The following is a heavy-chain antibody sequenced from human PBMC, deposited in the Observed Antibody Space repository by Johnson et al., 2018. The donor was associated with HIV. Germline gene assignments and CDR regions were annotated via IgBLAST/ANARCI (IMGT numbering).Heavy chain of an antibody. CDR1: GFTFSNYG. V-gene: IGHV3-9*01. D-gene: IGHD3-10*01. CDR2: ISWNSGSI. J-gene: IGHJ3*02. Sequence: EVQLVESGGGVVQPGGSLRLSCAASGFTFSNYGMHWVRQAPGKGLEWVSGISWNSGSIGYADSVKGRFTISRDNAKNSLYLQMNSLRAEDTALYYCAKVDVTRAPRGTDAFDIWGQGTMVTVSS. CDR3: AKVDVTRAPRGTDAFDI.